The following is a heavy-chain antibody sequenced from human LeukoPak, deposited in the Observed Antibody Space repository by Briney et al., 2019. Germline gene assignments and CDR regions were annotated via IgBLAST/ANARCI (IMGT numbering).Heavy chain of an antibody. CDR3: ARGHNLHNYDFWSGYYSSTEHTY. CDR1: GYTFTGYY. D-gene: IGHD3-3*01. J-gene: IGHJ4*02. V-gene: IGHV1-2*02. Sequence: ASVKVSCKASGYTFTGYYMHWVRQAPGQGLEWMGWINPNSGSTNYARKFQGRVTMTRDTSISTAYMELSRLRSDDTAVYYCARGHNLHNYDFWSGYYSSTEHTYWGQGTLVTVSS. CDR2: INPNSGST.